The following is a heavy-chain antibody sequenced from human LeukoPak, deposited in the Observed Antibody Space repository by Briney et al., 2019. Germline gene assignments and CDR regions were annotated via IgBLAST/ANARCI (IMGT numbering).Heavy chain of an antibody. CDR1: GFTFSDYD. Sequence: GGSLRLSCAASGFTFSDYDMHWVRQAPGKGLEWVAFMRYDGNNKFYADSVKGRFTISRDNSKNTLYLQMSSLRAEDTAVFYCAKDLGTPGYNFDCLGQGTLVTVSS. CDR2: MRYDGNNK. J-gene: IGHJ5*01. V-gene: IGHV3-30*02. D-gene: IGHD5-24*01. CDR3: AKDLGTPGYNFDC.